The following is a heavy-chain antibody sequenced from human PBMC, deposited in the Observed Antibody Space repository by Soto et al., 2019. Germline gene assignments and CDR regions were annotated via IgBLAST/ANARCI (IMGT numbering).Heavy chain of an antibody. V-gene: IGHV3-9*01. CDR1: GFTFDDYA. Sequence: GGSLRLSCAASGFTFDDYAMHWVRQAPGKGLEWVSGISWNSGSIGYADSVKGRFTISRDNAKNSLYLQMNSLRAEDTALYYCAKDTGFGAEYYYYYMDVWGKGTTVTVSS. CDR2: ISWNSGSI. CDR3: AKDTGFGAEYYYYYMDV. D-gene: IGHD3-10*01. J-gene: IGHJ6*03.